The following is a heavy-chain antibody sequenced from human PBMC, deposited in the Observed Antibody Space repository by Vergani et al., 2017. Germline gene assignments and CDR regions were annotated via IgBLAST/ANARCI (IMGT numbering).Heavy chain of an antibody. J-gene: IGHJ6*03. CDR1: GGSISSGSYY. V-gene: IGHV4-61*02. CDR3: ARERAAMVGPGDYYYYMXV. D-gene: IGHD5-18*01. Sequence: QVQLQESGPGLVKPSQTLSLTCTVSGGSISSGSYYWSWIRQPAGKGLEWIGRIYIIGSTNYNPTLKSRVTISVDTSKNQFSLKLGSVTAADTAVYYCARERAAMVGPGDYYYYMXVWGKGP. CDR2: IYIIGST.